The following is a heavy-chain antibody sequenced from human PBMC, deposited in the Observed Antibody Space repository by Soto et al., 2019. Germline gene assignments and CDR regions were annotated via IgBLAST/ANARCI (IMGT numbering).Heavy chain of an antibody. CDR1: GFSLSTSGVG. CDR2: IYWNDDK. J-gene: IGHJ5*02. V-gene: IGHV2-5*01. Sequence: FGPTLVNTTPTLTLTCTFCGFSLSTSGVGVGWIRQTPGKALEWLALIYWNDDKRYGPSLKSRLTITKDTSKNQVVLTMINMDPVDTATYYCSHRRGIAPRELCWFDPWGQGTLVTVSS. D-gene: IGHD6-6*01. CDR3: SHRRGIAPRELCWFDP.